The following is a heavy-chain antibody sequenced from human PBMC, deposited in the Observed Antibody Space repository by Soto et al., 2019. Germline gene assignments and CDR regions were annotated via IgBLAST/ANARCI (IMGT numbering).Heavy chain of an antibody. CDR1: GYTFTSYY. D-gene: IGHD2-15*01. CDR3: ARDMEKGGSADAFDI. J-gene: IGHJ3*02. Sequence: ASVKVSCKASGYTFTSYYMHWVRQAPGQGLEWMGIINPSGGSTSYAQKFQGRVTMTRDTSTSTVYMELSSLRSEDTAVYYCARDMEKGGSADAFDIWGQGTMVTVSS. CDR2: INPSGGST. V-gene: IGHV1-46*01.